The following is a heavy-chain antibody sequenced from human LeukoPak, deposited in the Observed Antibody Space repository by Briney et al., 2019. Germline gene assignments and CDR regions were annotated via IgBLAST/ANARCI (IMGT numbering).Heavy chain of an antibody. CDR3: VKCGSTTSCYAGRGDNWFDP. D-gene: IGHD2-2*01. Sequence: PGGSLRLSCAASGFTFSSYAMTWVRQAPGKWLECVSGIGGSGSHTYYADSVKGRFTISRDNSKNPLHLQMNSLRAEDTAIYYCVKCGSTTSCYAGRGDNWFDPWGQGTLVTVSS. CDR2: IGGSGSHT. V-gene: IGHV3-23*01. CDR1: GFTFSSYA. J-gene: IGHJ5*02.